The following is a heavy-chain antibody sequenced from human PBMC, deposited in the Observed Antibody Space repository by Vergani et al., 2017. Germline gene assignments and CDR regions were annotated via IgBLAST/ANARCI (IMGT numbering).Heavy chain of an antibody. CDR1: GASIRSSNYY. V-gene: IGHV4-39*01. CDR2: IYYSGST. J-gene: IGHJ5*02. CDR3: ARHSTVEWLVKLGWIDP. D-gene: IGHD6-19*01. Sequence: QLQLQESGPGLVKPSATLSLTCSVSGASIRSSNYYWGWIRQPPGKGLEWIASIYYSGSTYYNPSLKSRVTISVDTSKNQFSLKLGSVTAADTAVYFWARHSTVEWLVKLGWIDPGGQGILVTVSS.